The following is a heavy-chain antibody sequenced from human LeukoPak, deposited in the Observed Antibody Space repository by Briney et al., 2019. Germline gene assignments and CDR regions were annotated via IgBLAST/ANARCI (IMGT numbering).Heavy chain of an antibody. D-gene: IGHD2-2*01. CDR1: GFPFSSYA. J-gene: IGHJ4*02. CDR2: ISGSGGSA. CDR3: AGGGYCSTTNCYH. V-gene: IGHV3-23*01. Sequence: GSLRLSCAASGFPFSSYAISWVRQAPGKGLEWVSTISGSGGSAYYADSVMGRFTISRDDSKNTLYLQMNSLRAEDTAVYYCAGGGYCSTTNCYHWGQGTLVTVSS.